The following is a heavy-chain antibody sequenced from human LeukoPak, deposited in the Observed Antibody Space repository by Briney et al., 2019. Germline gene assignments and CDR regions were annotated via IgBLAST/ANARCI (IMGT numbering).Heavy chain of an antibody. J-gene: IGHJ5*02. D-gene: IGHD6-19*01. CDR1: GGSISSYY. CDR3: ASLSSGWP. CDR2: IYYSGST. V-gene: IGHV4-59*01. Sequence: SETLSLTCTVSGGSISSYYWSWIRQPPGKGLEWIGYIYYSGSTNYNPSLKSRVTISVDTSISTAYMELSRLRSDDTAVYYCASLSSGWPWGQGTLVAVSS.